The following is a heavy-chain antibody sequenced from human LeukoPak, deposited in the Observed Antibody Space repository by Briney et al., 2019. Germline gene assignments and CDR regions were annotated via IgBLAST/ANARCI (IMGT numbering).Heavy chain of an antibody. J-gene: IGHJ6*02. CDR1: GFTFSSYA. V-gene: IGHV3-30-3*01. Sequence: GGSLRLSCAASGFTFSSYAMHWVRQAPGKGLEWVALISFDGINKYYTDSVKGRLTISRDNSKNTLYLQMSSLRIEDTAVYYCARPAGHGFNYFYYGMDVWGQGTAVTVSS. D-gene: IGHD3-10*01. CDR2: ISFDGINK. CDR3: ARPAGHGFNYFYYGMDV.